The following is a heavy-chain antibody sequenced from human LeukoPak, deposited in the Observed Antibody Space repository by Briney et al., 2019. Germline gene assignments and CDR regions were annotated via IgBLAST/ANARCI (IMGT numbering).Heavy chain of an antibody. J-gene: IGHJ6*03. CDR1: GGSISSYY. D-gene: IGHD3-22*01. CDR3: ARAYSSGYYYHEDYMDV. CDR2: IYYSGST. Sequence: SETLSLTCTVSGGSISSYYWSWIRQPPGKGLEWIGYIYYSGSTNYNPSLKSRVTISVDTSKNQFSLKLSSVTAADTAVYYCARAYSSGYYYHEDYMDVWGKGTTVTVSS. V-gene: IGHV4-59*08.